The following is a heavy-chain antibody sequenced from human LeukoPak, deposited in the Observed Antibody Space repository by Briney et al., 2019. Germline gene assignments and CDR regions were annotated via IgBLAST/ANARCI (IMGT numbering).Heavy chain of an antibody. CDR1: GGSISSSSYY. D-gene: IGHD3-3*01. CDR2: IYYSGST. V-gene: IGHV4-39*07. CDR3: ARANYDFWSGLSYFDY. Sequence: PSETLSLTCTVSGGSISSSSYYWGWIRQPPGKGLEWIGSIYYSGSTYYNPSLKSRVTISVDTSKNQFSLKLSSVTAADTAVYYCARANYDFWSGLSYFDYWGQGTLVTVSS. J-gene: IGHJ4*02.